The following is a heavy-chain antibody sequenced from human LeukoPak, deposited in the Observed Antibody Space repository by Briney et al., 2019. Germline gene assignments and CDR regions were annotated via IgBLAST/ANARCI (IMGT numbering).Heavy chain of an antibody. CDR3: ARIYDSSGLYAFDI. D-gene: IGHD3-22*01. CDR1: GFIFTAYG. Sequence: GGPLRLSCAAPGFIFTAYGMHWFRQPPGKGLEWLTFIRYDGSDKYYADSVKGRFTISRDNSKNTLYLQMNSLTSEDTAVYYCARIYDSSGLYAFDIWGQGTMVTVSS. J-gene: IGHJ3*02. V-gene: IGHV3-30*02. CDR2: IRYDGSDK.